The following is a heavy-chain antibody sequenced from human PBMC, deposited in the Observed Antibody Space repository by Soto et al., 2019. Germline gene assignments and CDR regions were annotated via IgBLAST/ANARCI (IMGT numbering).Heavy chain of an antibody. D-gene: IGHD3-3*01. CDR2: IHSGGTT. CDR1: GFTVSSNY. V-gene: IGHV3-53*04. J-gene: IGHJ3*02. Sequence: EVQLVESGGGLVRPGGSLRLSCAASGFTVSSNYMNWVRQAPGKGLEWVAVIHSGGTTDYADSAKGRFTISRHNSENTLYLQMNSLRTEDTAVYYCAREDFTIFGTNAFYIWGQGTMVTVSS. CDR3: AREDFTIFGTNAFYI.